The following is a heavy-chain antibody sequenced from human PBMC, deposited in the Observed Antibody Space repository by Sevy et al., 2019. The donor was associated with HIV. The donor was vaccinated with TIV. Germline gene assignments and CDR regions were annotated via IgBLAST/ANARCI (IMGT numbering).Heavy chain of an antibody. CDR3: ARHGFTSDFWSGYPIYYYYYMDV. D-gene: IGHD3-3*01. CDR2: IYYSGST. CDR1: GGSISSYY. Sequence: GSLRLSCTVSGGSISSYYWSWIRQPPGKGLEWIGYIYYSGSTNYNPSLKSRVTISVDTSKNQFSLKLSSVTAADTAVYYCARHGFTSDFWSGYPIYYYYYMDVWGKGTTVTVSS. V-gene: IGHV4-59*08. J-gene: IGHJ6*03.